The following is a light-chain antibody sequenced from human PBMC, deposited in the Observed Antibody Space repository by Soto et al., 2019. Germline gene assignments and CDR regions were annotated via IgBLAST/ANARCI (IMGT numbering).Light chain of an antibody. CDR3: QQYHNWPPQYT. J-gene: IGKJ2*01. Sequence: EIVMTQSPATLSVSPGERVTLSCRASQTISDNLAWFQQKSGQARRLLIHGAFKRATGVPDRFSGSGSGTEFTLTISSLQSEDSAVYYCQQYHNWPPQYTFGQGTKLQIK. CDR2: GAF. CDR1: QTISDN. V-gene: IGKV3-15*01.